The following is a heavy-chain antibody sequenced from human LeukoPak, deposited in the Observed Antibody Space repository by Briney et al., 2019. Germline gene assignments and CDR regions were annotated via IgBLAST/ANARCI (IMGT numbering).Heavy chain of an antibody. CDR3: ARAPKLVLRFLEWLPSHFDY. CDR1: GGSISSYY. V-gene: IGHV4-59*01. CDR2: IYYSGST. Sequence: SETLPLTCTVSGGSISSYYWSWIRQPPGKGLEWIGYIYYSGSTNYNPSLKSRVTISVDTSKNQFSLKLSSVTAADTAVYYCARAPKLVLRFLEWLPSHFDYWGQGTLVTVS. J-gene: IGHJ4*02. D-gene: IGHD3-3*01.